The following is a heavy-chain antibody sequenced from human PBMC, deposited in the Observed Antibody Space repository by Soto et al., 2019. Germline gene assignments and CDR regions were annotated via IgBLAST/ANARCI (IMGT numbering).Heavy chain of an antibody. Sequence: QVQLVESGGGVVQPGRSLRLSCAASGFTFSSYGMHWVRQAPGKGLEWVAVISYDGSNKYYADSVKGRFTISRDNSKNKLYLQMNSLRAEDTAVYYCATPRLEILTGYYMDYWGQGTLVTLSS. CDR3: ATPRLEILTGYYMDY. CDR1: GFTFSSYG. V-gene: IGHV3-30*03. D-gene: IGHD3-9*01. J-gene: IGHJ4*02. CDR2: ISYDGSNK.